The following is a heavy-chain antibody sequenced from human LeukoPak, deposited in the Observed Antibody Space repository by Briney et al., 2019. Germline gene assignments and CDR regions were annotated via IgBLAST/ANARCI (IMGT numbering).Heavy chain of an antibody. D-gene: IGHD3-9*01. CDR3: AKHYDILTGYYSGVDY. CDR2: ISGSGGGT. J-gene: IGHJ4*02. CDR1: GFTFSSYA. V-gene: IGHV3-23*01. Sequence: PGGSLRLSCVASGFTFSSYAMNWVRQAPGKGLEWVSTISGSGGGTYYADSVKGRFTISRDNSKNTLYLQMNSLRAEDTAVYYCAKHYDILTGYYSGVDYWGQGTLVTVSS.